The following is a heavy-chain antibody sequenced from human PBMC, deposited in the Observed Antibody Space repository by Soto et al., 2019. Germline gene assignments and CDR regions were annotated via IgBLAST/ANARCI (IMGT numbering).Heavy chain of an antibody. J-gene: IGHJ6*02. CDR2: IIPIFGTA. Sequence: ASVKVSCKASGGTFSSYAISWVRQAPGQGLEWMGGIIPIFGTANYAQKFQGRVTITADESTSTAYMELSSLRSEDTAVYYCAAYYYGSGSPAYYYYGMDVWGQGTTVTVSS. V-gene: IGHV1-69*13. CDR1: GGTFSSYA. D-gene: IGHD3-10*01. CDR3: AAYYYGSGSPAYYYYGMDV.